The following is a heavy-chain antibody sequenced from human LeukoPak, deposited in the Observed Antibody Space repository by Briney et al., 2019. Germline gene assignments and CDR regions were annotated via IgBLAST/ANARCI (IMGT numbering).Heavy chain of an antibody. Sequence: PSETLSLTCTVSGGSISSYYWSWIRQPPGKGLEWIGYIYSSGSTNYNPSLKSRVTISVDTSKNQFSLKLSSVTAADTAVYCCARRRGAHTANALDIWGQGTMVTVSS. V-gene: IGHV4-59*08. D-gene: IGHD3-10*01. CDR1: GGSISSYY. CDR3: ARRRGAHTANALDI. CDR2: IYSSGST. J-gene: IGHJ3*02.